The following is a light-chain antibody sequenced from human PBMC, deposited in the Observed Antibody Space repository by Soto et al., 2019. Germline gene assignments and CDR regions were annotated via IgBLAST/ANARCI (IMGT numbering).Light chain of an antibody. CDR3: QQYNSYPYT. CDR2: KAT. J-gene: IGKJ2*01. CDR1: HSIGSW. V-gene: IGKV1-5*03. Sequence: DIQMTQSPSTVSASVGDGVTITCRASHSIGSWLAWYQQKPGSAPKLLIYKATNLQTGVPSRFSGSGSGTDFSLTINSLQPVDSATYYCQQYNSYPYTFGQGTKLEIK.